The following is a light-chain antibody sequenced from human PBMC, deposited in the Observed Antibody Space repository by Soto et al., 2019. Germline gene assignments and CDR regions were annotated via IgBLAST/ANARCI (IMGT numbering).Light chain of an antibody. V-gene: IGKV3-15*01. CDR3: QQYNRWPLT. CDR2: GAS. Sequence: EIVMTQSPATLSVSTGERATLSCGASQSVSSNLAWYQQTPGQGPRLLIYGASSRATGIPARFSGSGSATEFTLTISSLQSEDFAVYFCQQYNRWPLTFGQGTKVDIK. CDR1: QSVSSN. J-gene: IGKJ1*01.